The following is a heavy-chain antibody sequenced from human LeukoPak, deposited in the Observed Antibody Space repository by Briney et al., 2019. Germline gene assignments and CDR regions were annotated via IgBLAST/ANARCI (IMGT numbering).Heavy chain of an antibody. Sequence: PSETLSLTCTVPGGSVSSGSYYWSWIRQPPGRGLEWIGYIYYSGSTNYNPSLKSRVTISVDTSKNQFSLKLSSVTAADTAVYYCARDRPILTGFYYYGMDVWGQGTTVTVSS. V-gene: IGHV4-61*01. D-gene: IGHD3-9*01. J-gene: IGHJ6*02. CDR1: GGSVSSGSYY. CDR3: ARDRPILTGFYYYGMDV. CDR2: IYYSGST.